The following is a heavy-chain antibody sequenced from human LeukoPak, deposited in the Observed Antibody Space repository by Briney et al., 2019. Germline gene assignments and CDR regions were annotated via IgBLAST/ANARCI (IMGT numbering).Heavy chain of an antibody. CDR2: ISGSGGST. CDR1: GFTFSSYA. CDR3: AKGIAYCGGDCYSFGDAFDI. D-gene: IGHD2-21*02. V-gene: IGHV3-23*01. Sequence: GGSLRLSCAASGFTFSSYAMSWVRQAPGKGLEWVSAISGSGGSTYYADSVKGRLTISRDNSKNTLYLQMNSLRAEDTAVYYCAKGIAYCGGDCYSFGDAFDIWGQGTMVTVSS. J-gene: IGHJ3*02.